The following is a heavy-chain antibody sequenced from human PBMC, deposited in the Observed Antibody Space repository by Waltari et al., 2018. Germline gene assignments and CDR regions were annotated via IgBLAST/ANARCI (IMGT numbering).Heavy chain of an antibody. V-gene: IGHV3-21*01. J-gene: IGHJ4*02. CDR1: GFTFSSYS. D-gene: IGHD2-15*01. Sequence: EVQLVESGGGLVKPGGSLRLSCAASGFTFSSYSMNWVRQAPGKGLEWVSSISSSSSYIYYADSVKGRFTITRDNAKNSLYLQMNSLRAEDTAGYYCARGECSGGSCYPGLGYWGQGTLVTVSS. CDR3: ARGECSGGSCYPGLGY. CDR2: ISSSSSYI.